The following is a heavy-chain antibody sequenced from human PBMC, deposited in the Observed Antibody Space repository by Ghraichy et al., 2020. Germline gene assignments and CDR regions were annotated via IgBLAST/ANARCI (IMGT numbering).Heavy chain of an antibody. CDR3: ARDRRPGEIAALDY. Sequence: GGSLRLSCAASGFTFSSYWMSWVRQAPGKGLEWVANIKQDGSEKYYVDSVKGRFTISRDNAKNSLYLQMNSLRAEDTAVYYCARDRRPGEIAALDYWGQGTLVTVSS. CDR2: IKQDGSEK. CDR1: GFTFSSYW. J-gene: IGHJ4*02. D-gene: IGHD6-13*01. V-gene: IGHV3-7*03.